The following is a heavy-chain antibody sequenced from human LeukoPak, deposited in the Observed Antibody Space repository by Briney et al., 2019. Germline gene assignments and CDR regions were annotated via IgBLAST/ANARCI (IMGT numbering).Heavy chain of an antibody. CDR3: ARDQGPAAGTSYNWFDP. D-gene: IGHD6-25*01. Sequence: ASLKLSCKASGYRFTSQYMHWVRQAPAQGLEWMGIINTSGGSTSYAQTFQGRITITRDTSTSTVYMELTSLKSEDTAVYYCARDQGPAAGTSYNWFDPWGQGTLVTVSS. V-gene: IGHV1-46*01. CDR1: GYRFTSQY. J-gene: IGHJ5*02. CDR2: INTSGGST.